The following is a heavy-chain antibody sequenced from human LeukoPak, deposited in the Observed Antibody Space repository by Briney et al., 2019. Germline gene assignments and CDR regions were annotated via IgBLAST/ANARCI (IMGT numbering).Heavy chain of an antibody. D-gene: IGHD3-22*01. CDR3: ANTYYYDGSGYYYLGWFDP. CDR1: RFTVSTNY. CDR2: IDSGGFT. V-gene: IGHV3-66*01. J-gene: IGHJ5*02. Sequence: GGSLRLSCAASRFTVSTNYMSWVRQAPGKGLEWVSLIDSGGFTYYADSVKGRFTISRDNSKNTLYLQMNSLRAEDTAVYFCANTYYYDGSGYYYLGWFDPWGQGTLVTVSS.